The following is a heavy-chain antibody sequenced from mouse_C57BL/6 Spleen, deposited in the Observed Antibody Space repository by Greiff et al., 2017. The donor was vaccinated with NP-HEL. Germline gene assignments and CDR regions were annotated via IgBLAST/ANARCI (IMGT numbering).Heavy chain of an antibody. CDR1: GYSFTDYN. J-gene: IGHJ2*01. CDR2: INPNNGGT. V-gene: IGHV1-18*01. CDR3: ARVPRYLGYFDY. D-gene: IGHD4-1*01. Sequence: EVKLMESGPELVKPGASVKISCKASGYSFTDYNMNWVKQSNGKSLEWIGVINPNNGGTIYNQKFKGKATLTVDKSSSTAYMELRSLTSEDTAVYYCARVPRYLGYFDYWGQGTTLTVSS.